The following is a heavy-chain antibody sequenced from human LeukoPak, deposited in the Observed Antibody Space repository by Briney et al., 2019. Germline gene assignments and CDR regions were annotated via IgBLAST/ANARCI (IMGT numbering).Heavy chain of an antibody. CDR3: ARDKSAAADYYFDF. Sequence: GGSLRLSCAASGFTFGKNAMHWVRQAPGKGLEWVAVISVDGRDLYHADSVKGRFTISRDNSKNTLYLQMTSLRADDTAVYYCARDKSAAADYYFDFWGQGTLVTVSS. CDR2: ISVDGRDL. D-gene: IGHD3-10*01. J-gene: IGHJ4*02. CDR1: GFTFGKNA. V-gene: IGHV3-30*04.